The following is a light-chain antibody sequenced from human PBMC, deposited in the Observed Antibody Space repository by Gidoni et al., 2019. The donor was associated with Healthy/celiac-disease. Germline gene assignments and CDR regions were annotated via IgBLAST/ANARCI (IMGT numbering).Light chain of an antibody. CDR1: QSVSSC. CDR2: DAS. Sequence: DIVLTQSPATLSLHPGESATLSCRASQSVSSCSAWSQQKPGQAPPLLIHDASNRATGIPARFSGSGSETDFTLTISSIEPEDFGVYYCQQRSNWPPITFGQGTRLEIK. CDR3: QQRSNWPPIT. J-gene: IGKJ5*01. V-gene: IGKV3-11*01.